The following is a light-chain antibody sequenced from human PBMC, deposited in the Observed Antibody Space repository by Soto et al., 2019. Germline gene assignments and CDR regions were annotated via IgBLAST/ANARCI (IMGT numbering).Light chain of an antibody. CDR3: QQYNNWPLT. CDR2: GAS. J-gene: IGKJ5*01. CDR1: QSVSSN. V-gene: IGKV3-15*01. Sequence: EIVITQSPPTLSVSPGERATLSCRASQSVSSNLAWYQQKPGQAPRLLIYGASTRATGIPARFSGSGSGTEFTLTISSLQSEDFAVYYCQQYNNWPLTFGQGTRLEIK.